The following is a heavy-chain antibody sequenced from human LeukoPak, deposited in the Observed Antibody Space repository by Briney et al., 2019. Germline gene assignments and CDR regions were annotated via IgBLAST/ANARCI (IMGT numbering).Heavy chain of an antibody. CDR2: IYHSGST. Sequence: SSETLSLTCTVSGNSISSGYYWGWIRQPPGKGLEWIGSIYHSGSTYYNPSLKSRVTISVDTSKNQFSLKLSSVTAADTAVYYCAREGVGATQSDYYYYYMDVWGKGPRSPSP. CDR1: GNSISSGYY. J-gene: IGHJ6*03. D-gene: IGHD1-26*01. CDR3: AREGVGATQSDYYYYYMDV. V-gene: IGHV4-38-2*02.